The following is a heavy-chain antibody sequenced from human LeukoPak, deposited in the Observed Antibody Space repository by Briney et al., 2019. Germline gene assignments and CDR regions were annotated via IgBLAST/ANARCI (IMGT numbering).Heavy chain of an antibody. D-gene: IGHD2/OR15-2a*01. CDR2: INPNSGGT. CDR1: GYTFTDYY. V-gene: IGHV1-2*02. J-gene: IGHJ4*02. Sequence: ASVKVSCKASGYTFTDYYIHWVRQAPGQGLEWMGWINPNSGGTNYAQKFQGRVTMTRDTSISTAYMELSRLRSDDTAIYYCARGTTRYYFDSWGQGTLVTVSS. CDR3: ARGTTRYYFDS.